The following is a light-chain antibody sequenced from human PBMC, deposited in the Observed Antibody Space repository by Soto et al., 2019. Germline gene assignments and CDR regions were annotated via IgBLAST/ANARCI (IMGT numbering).Light chain of an antibody. CDR1: QSVSSSY. Sequence: EIVLTQSPGTLSLSPGERATLSCRASQSVSSSYLAWYQQKPGQAPRLLIYGASSWATVIPDRFSGSGSGTDFTLTISILEPADFAVYYCQQYGSSPYTFGQGTKLEI. CDR3: QQYGSSPYT. J-gene: IGKJ2*01. CDR2: GAS. V-gene: IGKV3-20*01.